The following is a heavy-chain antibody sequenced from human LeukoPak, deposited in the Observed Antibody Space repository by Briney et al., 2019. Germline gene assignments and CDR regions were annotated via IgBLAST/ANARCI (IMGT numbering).Heavy chain of an antibody. CDR1: GFTFSSYT. CDR2: INPSGGAT. Sequence: GGSLSLSCATSGFTFSSYTMTWVRQSSGKGLEWVSIINPSGGATFYADSVKGRFTVFRDNSRNTLFLRMQGLRAEDTAVYYCTSQTYKGSARYYSDYWGQGTLVTVSS. D-gene: IGHD1-1*01. J-gene: IGHJ4*02. V-gene: IGHV3-23*01. CDR3: TSQTYKGSARYYSDY.